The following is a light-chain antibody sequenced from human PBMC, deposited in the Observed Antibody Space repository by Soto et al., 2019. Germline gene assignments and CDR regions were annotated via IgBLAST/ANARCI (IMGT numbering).Light chain of an antibody. Sequence: VGFSQSPGTLSLSPGERATLSCRASQTIGATLAWYQQKPGQAPRLLIHGASARVTGFPARFSGSGSGTDVTLTIISLQSDDFAVYYCQQYNNWPWTFGQGSKVDI. V-gene: IGKV3-15*01. CDR1: QTIGAT. CDR3: QQYNNWPWT. CDR2: GAS. J-gene: IGKJ1*01.